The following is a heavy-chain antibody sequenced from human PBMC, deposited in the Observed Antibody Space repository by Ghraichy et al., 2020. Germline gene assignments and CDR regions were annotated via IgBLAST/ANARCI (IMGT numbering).Heavy chain of an antibody. CDR1: GFTFSSYS. CDR2: ISITSSDI. Sequence: GESLNISCAASGFTFSSYSMNWVRQAPGKGLEWVSYISITSSDIYYADSVKGRFTISRDNAKNTLFLQMNSLRDEDTAVYYCARVLKTYYRLDVWGQGTTVTLSS. J-gene: IGHJ6*02. CDR3: ARVLKTYYRLDV. V-gene: IGHV3-48*02.